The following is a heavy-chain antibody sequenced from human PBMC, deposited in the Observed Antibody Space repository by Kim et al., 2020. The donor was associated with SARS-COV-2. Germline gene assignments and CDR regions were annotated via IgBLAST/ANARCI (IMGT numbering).Heavy chain of an antibody. CDR2: IYYSGST. V-gene: IGHV4-39*01. CDR3: ARLWGGAILWFGELHNWFDP. D-gene: IGHD3-10*01. Sequence: SETLSLTCTVSGGSISSSSYYWGWIRQPPGKGLEWIGSIYYSGSTYYNPSLKSRVTISVDTSKNQFSLKLSSVTAADTAVYYCARLWGGAILWFGELHNWFDPWGQGTLVTVSS. CDR1: GGSISSSSYY. J-gene: IGHJ5*02.